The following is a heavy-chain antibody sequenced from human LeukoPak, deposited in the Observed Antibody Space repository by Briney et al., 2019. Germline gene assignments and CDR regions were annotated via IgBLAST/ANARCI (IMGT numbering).Heavy chain of an antibody. D-gene: IGHD3-3*01. J-gene: IGHJ5*02. Sequence: GGSLRLSCAASGFTFSGYYMSWIRQAPGKGLEWGSYISSSGSTIYYADSVKGRFTISRDNAKNSLYLQMNSLRAEDTAVYYCARGPNMYDFWSGYPQNWFDHWGQGTLVTVSS. CDR3: ARGPNMYDFWSGYPQNWFDH. CDR1: GFTFSGYY. CDR2: ISSSGSTI. V-gene: IGHV3-11*04.